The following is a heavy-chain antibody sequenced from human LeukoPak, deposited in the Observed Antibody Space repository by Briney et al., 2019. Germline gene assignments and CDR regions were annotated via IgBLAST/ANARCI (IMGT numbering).Heavy chain of an antibody. V-gene: IGHV4-59*12. CDR3: ARGVLYSGYDSYFDY. J-gene: IGHJ4*02. CDR2: IYDSGST. D-gene: IGHD5-12*01. CDR1: GGFISSYY. Sequence: SETLSLTCTVSGGFISSYYWSWIRQPPAKGLEGIGYIYDSGSTYYNPSLKSRATMSVDRSKNQFSLKLSSVTAADTAVYYCARGVLYSGYDSYFDYWGQGTLVTVSS.